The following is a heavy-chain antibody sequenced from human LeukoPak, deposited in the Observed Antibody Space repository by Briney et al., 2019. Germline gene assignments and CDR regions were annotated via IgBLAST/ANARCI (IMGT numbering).Heavy chain of an antibody. V-gene: IGHV4-59*11. CDR2: IYHSGTT. CDR3: AAEYEYGDHDY. CDR1: GASLSSHY. D-gene: IGHD4-17*01. J-gene: IGHJ4*02. Sequence: PSETLSLSCTVSGASLSSHYWYWIRQSPGKGLEWIGYIYHSGTTKYNPSLKSRVTISADTSKSQFSLTVSSVTAADTAVYYCAAEYEYGDHDYWGQGTLVTVSS.